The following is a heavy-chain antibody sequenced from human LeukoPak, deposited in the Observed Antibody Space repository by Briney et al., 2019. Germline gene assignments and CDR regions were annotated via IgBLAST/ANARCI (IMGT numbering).Heavy chain of an antibody. CDR2: IYPGGSDT. Sequence: GESLKISCKGSGYSFTSSWIGWVRQMPGKGLEWMGIIYPGGSDTKYSPSFQGQVTISADKSISTAYLQWSSLKASDTAMYYCARRLHLGADYWGQGTLVIVSS. CDR1: GYSFTSSW. CDR3: ARRLHLGADY. V-gene: IGHV5-51*01. D-gene: IGHD3-16*01. J-gene: IGHJ4*02.